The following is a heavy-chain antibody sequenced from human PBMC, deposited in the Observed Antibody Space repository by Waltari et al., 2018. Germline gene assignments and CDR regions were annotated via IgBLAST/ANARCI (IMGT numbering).Heavy chain of an antibody. V-gene: IGHV3-11*04. Sequence: QAELVESGGGLVMPGGSLRLSCTASGLTFTDPYMTWVRQAPGKGLEWIAYVDGDGATTHYADSVRGRFTISRDNTKNSVSLLMDSLRGEDTAVYYCASESKGNYYYYGIDVWGQGTTVTVSS. CDR2: VDGDGATT. CDR3: ASESKGNYYYYGIDV. CDR1: GLTFTDPY. J-gene: IGHJ6*02.